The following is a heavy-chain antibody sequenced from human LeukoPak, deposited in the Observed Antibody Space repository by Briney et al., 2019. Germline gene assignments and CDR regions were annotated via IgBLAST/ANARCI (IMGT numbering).Heavy chain of an antibody. Sequence: GASVKVSCKASGYTFTSYGISWVRQAPGQGLEWMGCISAYNGNTNYAQKLQGRVTMTTDTSTSTAYMELRSLRSDDTAVYYCARVFSSGWGYNWFDPWGQGTLVTVSS. V-gene: IGHV1-18*01. J-gene: IGHJ5*02. D-gene: IGHD6-19*01. CDR1: GYTFTSYG. CDR3: ARVFSSGWGYNWFDP. CDR2: ISAYNGNT.